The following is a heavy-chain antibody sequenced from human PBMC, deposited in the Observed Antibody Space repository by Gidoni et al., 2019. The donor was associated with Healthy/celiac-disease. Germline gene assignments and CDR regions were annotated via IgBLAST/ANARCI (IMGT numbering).Heavy chain of an antibody. CDR1: GFTFSSYG. CDR3: ARDSAYDSSGYYPS. CDR2: IWYDGSNK. Sequence: QVQLVESGGGVVQPGRSLRLSCAASGFTFSSYGMHWVRQAPGKGLEWVAVIWYDGSNKYYADSVKGRFTISRDNSKNTLYLQMNSLRAEDTAVYYCARDSAYDSSGYYPSWGQGTLVTVSS. J-gene: IGHJ5*02. V-gene: IGHV3-33*01. D-gene: IGHD3-22*01.